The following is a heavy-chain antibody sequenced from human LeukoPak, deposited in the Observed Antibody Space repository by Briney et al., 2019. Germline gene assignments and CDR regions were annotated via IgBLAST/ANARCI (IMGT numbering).Heavy chain of an antibody. V-gene: IGHV3-23*01. Sequence: GGSLRLSCAASGFTFSNYAMSWVRQAPGKGLEWVSAISGSGAGTYYTDSVKGRLTISRDNSKNTLYLQMNSLRAEDTAIYYCARNRQEFDYWGQGTLVTVSS. CDR3: ARNRQEFDY. D-gene: IGHD3-16*02. J-gene: IGHJ4*02. CDR2: ISGSGAGT. CDR1: GFTFSNYA.